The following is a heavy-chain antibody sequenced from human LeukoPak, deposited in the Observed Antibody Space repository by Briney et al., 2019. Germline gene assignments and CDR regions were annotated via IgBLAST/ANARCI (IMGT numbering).Heavy chain of an antibody. J-gene: IGHJ3*02. Sequence: SETLSLTCAVSGYSISSGYYWGWIRQPPGKGLEWIGSIYHSGSTNYNPSLKSRVTISVDTSKNQFSLKLSSVTAADTAVYYCARPIYYYDSSGYYSRYAFDIWGQGTMVTVSS. CDR2: IYHSGST. CDR1: GYSISSGYY. D-gene: IGHD3-22*01. CDR3: ARPIYYYDSSGYYSRYAFDI. V-gene: IGHV4-38-2*01.